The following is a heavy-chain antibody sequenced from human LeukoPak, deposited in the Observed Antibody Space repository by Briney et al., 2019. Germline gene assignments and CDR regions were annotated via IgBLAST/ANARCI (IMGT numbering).Heavy chain of an antibody. CDR3: RGEGSSSSFDY. V-gene: IGHV3-48*03. D-gene: IGHD6-6*01. CDR2: ISSSGRT. Sequence: GGSLRLSCAASGFTFSSYEMNWVRQAPGKGLEWVSYISSSGRTYYADSVKGRFTISRDNSKNTLYLQMNSLRAEDTAVYYCRGEGSSSSFDYWGQGTLVTVSS. J-gene: IGHJ4*02. CDR1: GFTFSSYE.